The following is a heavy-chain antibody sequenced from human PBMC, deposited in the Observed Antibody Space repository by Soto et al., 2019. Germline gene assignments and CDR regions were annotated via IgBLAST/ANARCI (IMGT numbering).Heavy chain of an antibody. V-gene: IGHV3-30*18. CDR2: ISYEGSNK. D-gene: IGHD6-19*01. CDR3: AKDGSGGWGDV. CDR1: GFTFSSYG. Sequence: QVQLVESGGGVVQPGRSLRLSCAASGFTFSSYGMHWVRQAPGKGLGWVAVISYEGSNKYYADSVKGRFTISRNNSKNTLYLQMNSVRAEDTAVYYCAKDGSGGWGDVWGQGTTVTVSS. J-gene: IGHJ6*02.